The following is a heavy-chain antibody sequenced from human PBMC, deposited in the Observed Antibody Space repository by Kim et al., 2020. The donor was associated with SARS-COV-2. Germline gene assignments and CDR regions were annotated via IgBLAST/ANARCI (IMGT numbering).Heavy chain of an antibody. J-gene: IGHJ4*02. CDR2: IYSDGST. CDR1: GFSVSTNY. CDR3: ARMARGDGYNYDN. Sequence: GGSLRLSCAASGFSVSTNYMSWVRQAPGKGLEWVSVIYSDGSTYYADSVKDRFTISRDSSKNTLYLQMNSLRAEDTAVYYYARMARGDGYNYDNWGQGT. V-gene: IGHV3-66*01. D-gene: IGHD5-12*01.